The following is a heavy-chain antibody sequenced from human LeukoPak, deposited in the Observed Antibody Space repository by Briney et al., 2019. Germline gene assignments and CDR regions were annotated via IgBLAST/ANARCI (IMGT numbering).Heavy chain of an antibody. CDR3: ATGSGDYGDPFDY. Sequence: GGSLRLSCSASGFTFSSHWMHWVRQPPGKGLAWVLRINGDGSETSYAGSVTGRFTISRDNARNTLHLQMGSPRVEDTAVYYCATGSGDYGDPFDYWGQGTLVTVSS. CDR2: INGDGSET. CDR1: GFTFSSHW. D-gene: IGHD4-17*01. V-gene: IGHV3-74*01. J-gene: IGHJ4*02.